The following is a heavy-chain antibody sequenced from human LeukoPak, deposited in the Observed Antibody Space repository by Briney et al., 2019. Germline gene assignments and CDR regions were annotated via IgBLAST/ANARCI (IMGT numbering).Heavy chain of an antibody. J-gene: IGHJ6*02. Sequence: ASVKVSCKVSRYTLTELSMHWVRQAPGKGLEWMGGFDPEDGETIYAQKFQGRVTMTEDTSTDTAYMELSSLRSEDTAVYYCASTTVTPRHYYYYYGMDVWGQGTTVTVSS. CDR3: ASTTVTPRHYYYYYGMDV. V-gene: IGHV1-24*01. CDR2: FDPEDGET. CDR1: RYTLTELS. D-gene: IGHD4-11*01.